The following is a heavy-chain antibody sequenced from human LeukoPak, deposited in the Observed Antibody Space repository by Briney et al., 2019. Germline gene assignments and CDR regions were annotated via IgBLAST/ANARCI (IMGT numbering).Heavy chain of an antibody. CDR1: GGSISSGGYY. D-gene: IGHD2-15*01. CDR2: IYYSGGT. Sequence: PSETLSLTCTVSGGSISSGGYYWSWIRQHPGKGLEWIGYIYYSGGTYYNPSLKSRVTISVDTSKNQFSLKLSSVTAADTAVYYCAREGYCSGGSCYSDYWGQGTLVTVSS. CDR3: AREGYCSGGSCYSDY. V-gene: IGHV4-31*03. J-gene: IGHJ4*02.